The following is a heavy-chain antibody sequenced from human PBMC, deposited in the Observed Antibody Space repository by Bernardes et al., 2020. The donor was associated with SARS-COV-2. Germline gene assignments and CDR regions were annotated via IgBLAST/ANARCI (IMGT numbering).Heavy chain of an antibody. CDR3: ARDTLTIFGVVEGMDV. D-gene: IGHD3-3*01. CDR2: IKQDGSEK. V-gene: IGHV3-7*01. CDR1: GFTFSNYW. J-gene: IGHJ6*02. Sequence: GGSLRLSCAASGFTFSNYWMSWVRQAPGKGLEWVANIKQDGSEKYYVDSVKGRFTISRDNAKNSLYLQMNSLRAEDTAVYYCARDTLTIFGVVEGMDVWGQGTTVTVSS.